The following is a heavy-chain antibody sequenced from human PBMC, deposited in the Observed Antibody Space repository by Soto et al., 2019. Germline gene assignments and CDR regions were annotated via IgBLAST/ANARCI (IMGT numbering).Heavy chain of an antibody. CDR1: GYTFTSYG. J-gene: IGHJ5*02. Sequence: ASVKVSCKASGYTFTSYGISWVRQAPGQGLEWMGWISAYNGNTNYAQKLQGRVTMTTDTSTSTAYTELRSLRSDDTAVYYCARDSVAGSLSWSGPWGQGTLVTVSS. CDR3: ARDSVAGSLSWSGP. D-gene: IGHD6-19*01. CDR2: ISAYNGNT. V-gene: IGHV1-18*01.